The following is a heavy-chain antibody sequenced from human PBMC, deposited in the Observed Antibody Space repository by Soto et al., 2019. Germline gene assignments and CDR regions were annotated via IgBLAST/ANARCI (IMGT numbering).Heavy chain of an antibody. V-gene: IGHV4-39*02. J-gene: IGHJ4*02. CDR2: IYYSGST. Sequence: SETLSLTCTVSGGSISSSSYYWGWIRQPPGKGLEWIGSIYYSGSTYYNPSLKSRVTISVDTSKNQFSLKLSSVTAADTAVYYCARDITIFGVVSKTNYFDYWGQGTLVTVSS. CDR3: ARDITIFGVVSKTNYFDY. D-gene: IGHD3-3*01. CDR1: GGSISSSSYY.